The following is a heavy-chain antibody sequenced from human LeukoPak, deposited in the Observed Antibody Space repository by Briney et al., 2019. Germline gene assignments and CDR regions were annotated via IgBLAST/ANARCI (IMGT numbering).Heavy chain of an antibody. J-gene: IGHJ4*02. Sequence: GGSLRLSCAASGFTFSSYWMNWVRQAPGKGLEWVSTISGSAGTTYYADSVKGRFTISRDDSKNTLYLQTNSLRDEDTAVYYCAKDRRLDIVINYFDYWGQGTLVTVSS. CDR2: ISGSAGTT. D-gene: IGHD5-12*01. CDR3: AKDRRLDIVINYFDY. V-gene: IGHV3-23*01. CDR1: GFTFSSYW.